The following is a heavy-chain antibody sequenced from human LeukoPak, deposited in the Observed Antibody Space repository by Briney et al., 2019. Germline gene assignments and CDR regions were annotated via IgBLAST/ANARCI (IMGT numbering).Heavy chain of an antibody. Sequence: GGSLRLSCAASGFTFSSYAMSWVRQAPGKGLEWVSAISGSGGSTYYADSVKGRFTISRDNAKNSLYLQMNSLRAEDTAVYYCARESTGYDFWSGYYSWWGQGTLVTVSS. J-gene: IGHJ4*02. CDR2: ISGSGGST. D-gene: IGHD3-3*01. CDR3: ARESTGYDFWSGYYSW. CDR1: GFTFSSYA. V-gene: IGHV3-23*01.